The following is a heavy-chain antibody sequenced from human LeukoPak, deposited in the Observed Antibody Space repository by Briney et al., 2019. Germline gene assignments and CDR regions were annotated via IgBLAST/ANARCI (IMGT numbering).Heavy chain of an antibody. J-gene: IGHJ4*02. D-gene: IGHD6-19*01. CDR1: GFTVSSNY. V-gene: IGHV3-53*01. Sequence: GGSLRLSCAASGFTVSSNYMSWVRQAPGKGLEWVSVIYSGGSTYYADSVKGRFTISRDNSKNTLYLQMNSLRAEDTAVYYCASSAFSSSGWYGDYWGQGTPVTVSS. CDR2: IYSGGST. CDR3: ASSAFSSSGWYGDY.